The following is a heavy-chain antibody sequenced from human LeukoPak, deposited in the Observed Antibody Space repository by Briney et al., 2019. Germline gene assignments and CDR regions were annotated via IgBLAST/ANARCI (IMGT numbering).Heavy chain of an antibody. CDR3: ARSCSSTSCYDY. CDR1: GFTFSSYA. CDR2: ISGSGGSP. Sequence: GGSLRLSCAASGFTFSSYAMSWVRQAPGKGLEWVSAISGSGGSPYYADSVKGRFTISRDNSKNTLYLQMNSLRAEDTAVYYCARSCSSTSCYDYWGQGTLVTVSS. D-gene: IGHD2-2*01. J-gene: IGHJ4*02. V-gene: IGHV3-23*01.